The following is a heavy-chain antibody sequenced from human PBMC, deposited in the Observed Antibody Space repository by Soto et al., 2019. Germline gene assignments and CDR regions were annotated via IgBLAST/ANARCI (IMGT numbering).Heavy chain of an antibody. Sequence: GGSLRLSCAASGFTFSSYGMHWVRQAPGKGLEWVAVIWCDGSNKYYADSVKGRFTISRDNSKNTLYLQMNSLRAEDTAVYYCARDSHHSSGWYDPHNWFDPWGQGTLVTVSS. CDR1: GFTFSSYG. V-gene: IGHV3-33*01. J-gene: IGHJ5*02. CDR2: IWCDGSNK. CDR3: ARDSHHSSGWYDPHNWFDP. D-gene: IGHD6-19*01.